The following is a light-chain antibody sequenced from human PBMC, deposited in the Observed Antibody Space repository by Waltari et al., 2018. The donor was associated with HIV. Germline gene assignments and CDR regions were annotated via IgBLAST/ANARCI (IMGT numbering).Light chain of an antibody. J-gene: IGKJ1*01. CDR1: KSVLYSTNNKNY. Sequence: DVVMTQSPDSLAVSLGERATINCKTSKSVLYSTNNKNYLAWYQQKPGQPPRLLIYWASSRKSGVPDRFSGSGSGTDFTLTISDLQAEDVAVYYCQQYYSTPWTFGQGTKVEV. CDR3: QQYYSTPWT. V-gene: IGKV4-1*01. CDR2: WAS.